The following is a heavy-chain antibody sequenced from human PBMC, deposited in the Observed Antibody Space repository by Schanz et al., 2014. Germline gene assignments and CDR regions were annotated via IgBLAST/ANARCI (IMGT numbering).Heavy chain of an antibody. CDR1: GGTFSRLT. CDR2: VIPILGVT. J-gene: IGHJ3*02. CDR3: AKAKSGAHGAFDI. D-gene: IGHD3-10*01. V-gene: IGHV1-69*04. Sequence: QVRLVQSGAEVKKPGASVRVSCKASGGTFSRLTFSWVRQAPGQGLEWMGRVIPILGVTHYAQKFQGRVTITADKSTTTAYMELNSLNSDDTAVYYCAKAKSGAHGAFDIWGQGTMVTVSS.